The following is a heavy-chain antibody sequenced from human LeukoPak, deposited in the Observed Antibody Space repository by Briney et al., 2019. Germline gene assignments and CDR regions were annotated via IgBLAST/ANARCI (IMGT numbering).Heavy chain of an antibody. J-gene: IGHJ5*02. D-gene: IGHD3-10*01. V-gene: IGHV1-18*01. CDR3: ARDLTPLGEKYNWFDP. CDR2: ISAYNGNT. CDR1: GYTFTSYG. Sequence: ASVKVSCKASGYTFTSYGISWVRQAPGQGLEWMGWISAYNGNTNYAQKLQGRVTMTTDTSTSTAYMELRSLRSDDTAVHYCARDLTPLGEKYNWFDPWGQGTLVTVSS.